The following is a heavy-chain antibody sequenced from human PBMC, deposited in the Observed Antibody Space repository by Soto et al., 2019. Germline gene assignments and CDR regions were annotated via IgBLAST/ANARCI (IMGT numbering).Heavy chain of an antibody. CDR1: GGSISSYY. V-gene: IGHV4-59*01. CDR3: ARDCNWNALVRPSYYFDY. J-gene: IGHJ4*02. CDR2: IYYSGST. D-gene: IGHD1-1*01. Sequence: SETLSLTCTVSGGSISSYYWSWIRQPPGKGLEWIGYIYYSGSTNYNPSLKSRVTISVDTSKNQFSLKLSSVTAADTAVYYCARDCNWNALVRPSYYFDYWGRGTLVTVS.